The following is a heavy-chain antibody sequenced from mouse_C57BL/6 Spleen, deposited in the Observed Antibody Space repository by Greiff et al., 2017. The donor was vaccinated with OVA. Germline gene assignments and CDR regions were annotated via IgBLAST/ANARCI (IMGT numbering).Heavy chain of an antibody. CDR1: GYTFPSSW. V-gene: IGHV1-55*01. CDR2: MYPGMGST. J-gene: IGHJ1*03. D-gene: IGHD1-1*01. Sequence: QVPLQQPGAELVKPGDSVTMSCKASGYTFPSSWIPWVTQRPGHGLEWIGEMYPGMGSTNYNEKFNSKSTLTVDISASTAYMQLSSLTSEDSAVYYCASGLGSSYVTRYFDGWGTGTTVTVSS. CDR3: ASGLGSSYVTRYFDG.